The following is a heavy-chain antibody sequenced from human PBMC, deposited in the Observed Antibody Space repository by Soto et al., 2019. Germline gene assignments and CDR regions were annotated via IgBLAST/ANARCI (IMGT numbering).Heavy chain of an antibody. Sequence: GGSLRLSCAASGFTFSSYGMHWVRQAPGKGLEWVAVIWYDGSNKYYADSVKGRFTISRDNSKNTLYLQMNSLRAEDTAVYYCARDGYYDLWSGYYYYYYGMDVWGQGTTVTVSS. CDR1: GFTFSSYG. CDR2: IWYDGSNK. D-gene: IGHD3-3*01. J-gene: IGHJ6*02. V-gene: IGHV3-33*01. CDR3: ARDGYYDLWSGYYYYYYGMDV.